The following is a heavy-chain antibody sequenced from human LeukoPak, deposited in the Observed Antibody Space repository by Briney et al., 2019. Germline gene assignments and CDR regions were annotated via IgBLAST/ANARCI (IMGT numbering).Heavy chain of an antibody. CDR2: IHHSGST. Sequence: SETLSLTCAVYGGSFSGYYWSWIRQPPGKGLEWIGEIHHSGSTNYNPSLKSRVTISVDTSKNQFSLKLSSVTAADTAVYYCARGRGFDYWGQGTLVTVSS. CDR3: ARGRGFDY. D-gene: IGHD3-10*01. CDR1: GGSFSGYY. V-gene: IGHV4-34*01. J-gene: IGHJ4*02.